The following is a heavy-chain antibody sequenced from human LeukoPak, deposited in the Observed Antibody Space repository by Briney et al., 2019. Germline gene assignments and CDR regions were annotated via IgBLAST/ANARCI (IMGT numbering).Heavy chain of an antibody. J-gene: IGHJ4*02. CDR1: GFTFSSYP. CDR3: VREVVGAIYFGY. V-gene: IGHV3-30-3*01. D-gene: IGHD1-26*01. Sequence: GGSLRLSCAASGFTFSSYPMHWVRQAPGRGLEWVAVISSDGTIKYYADSVKGRFTISRDNSKNTLYLQTNSLRVEDTAVYYCVREVVGAIYFGYWGQGALVTASS. CDR2: ISSDGTIK.